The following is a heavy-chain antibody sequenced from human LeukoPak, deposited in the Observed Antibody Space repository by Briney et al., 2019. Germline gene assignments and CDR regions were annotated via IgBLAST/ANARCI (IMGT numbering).Heavy chain of an antibody. CDR3: ARGRGYSGYDNKTPGYYYMDV. Sequence: GASVKVSCKASGYTFTSYGISWVRQAPGQGLEWMGWISAYNGNTNYAQKLQGRVTMTTDTSTSTAYMELRSLGSDDTAVYYCARGRGYSGYDNKTPGYYYMDVWGKGTTVTISS. D-gene: IGHD5-12*01. J-gene: IGHJ6*03. CDR1: GYTFTSYG. CDR2: ISAYNGNT. V-gene: IGHV1-18*01.